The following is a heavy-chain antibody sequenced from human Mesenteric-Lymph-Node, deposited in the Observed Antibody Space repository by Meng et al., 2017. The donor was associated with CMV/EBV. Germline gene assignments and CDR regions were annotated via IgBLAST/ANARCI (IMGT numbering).Heavy chain of an antibody. D-gene: IGHD6-19*01. Sequence: CKTSGYRFSMYYIAWMRQMPGKGLDLMGTVSHSGSDIKYTPSFEGLVTMSADRSSRTLYLQWSSLRASDTAMYYCARQTDSGHDVFDSWGQGTLVTVSS. V-gene: IGHV5-51*01. J-gene: IGHJ4*01. CDR2: VSHSGSDI. CDR1: GYRFSMYY. CDR3: ARQTDSGHDVFDS.